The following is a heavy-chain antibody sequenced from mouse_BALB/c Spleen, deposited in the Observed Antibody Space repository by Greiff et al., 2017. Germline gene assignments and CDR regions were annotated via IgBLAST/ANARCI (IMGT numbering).Heavy chain of an antibody. CDR1: GFSLTGYG. CDR2: IWGDGST. D-gene: IGHD2-2*01. Sequence: VQRVESGPGLVAPSQSLSITCTVSGFSLTGYGVNWVRQPPGKGLEWLGMIWGDGSTDYNSALKSRLSISKDNSKSPVFLKMNSLQTDDTARYYCARDRGYDVGYAMDYWGQGTSVTVSS. V-gene: IGHV2-6-7*01. CDR3: ARDRGYDVGYAMDY. J-gene: IGHJ4*01.